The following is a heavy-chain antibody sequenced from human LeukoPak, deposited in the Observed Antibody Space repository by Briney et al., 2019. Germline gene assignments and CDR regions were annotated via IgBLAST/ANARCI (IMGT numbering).Heavy chain of an antibody. D-gene: IGHD2-2*01. CDR3: ARVADIVVVPAAGFDY. CDR1: GFTFSGYS. Sequence: GGSLRLSCAASGFTFSGYSMNWVRQAPGKGLEWVSSISSSSSYIYYADSVKGRFTISRDNAKNSLYLQMNSLRAEDTAVYYCARVADIVVVPAAGFDYWGQGTLVTVSS. CDR2: ISSSSSYI. J-gene: IGHJ4*02. V-gene: IGHV3-21*01.